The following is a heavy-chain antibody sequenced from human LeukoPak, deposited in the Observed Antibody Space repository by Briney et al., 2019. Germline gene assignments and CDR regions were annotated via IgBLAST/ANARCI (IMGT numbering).Heavy chain of an antibody. V-gene: IGHV3-30*04. CDR3: ARPYMVRGVIIAHFDS. CDR2: ISYDGSNK. CDR1: GFTFSSYA. J-gene: IGHJ4*02. D-gene: IGHD3-10*01. Sequence: GGSLRLSCAASGFTFSSYAMHWVRQAPGKGLEWVAVISYDGSNKYYADSVKGRFTISRDNSKNTLYLQMNSLRAEDTAVYYCARPYMVRGVIIAHFDSWGQGTLVTVSS.